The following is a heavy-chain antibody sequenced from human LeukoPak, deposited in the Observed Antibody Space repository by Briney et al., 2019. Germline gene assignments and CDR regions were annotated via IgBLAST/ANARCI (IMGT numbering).Heavy chain of an antibody. CDR1: GYTFTGYY. V-gene: IGHV1-2*02. J-gene: IGHJ3*02. Sequence: ASVKVSCKASGYTFTGYYMHWVRQAPGQGLEWMGWINPHSGGTNYAQKFQGRGTMTRDTSISTVYMELSSLRSDDTAVYYCARGGTGYSSGWLRAFDIWGQGTMVTVSS. CDR2: INPHSGGT. D-gene: IGHD6-19*01. CDR3: ARGGTGYSSGWLRAFDI.